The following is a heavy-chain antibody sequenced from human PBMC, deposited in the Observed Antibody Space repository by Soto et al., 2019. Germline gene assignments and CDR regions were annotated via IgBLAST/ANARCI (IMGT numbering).Heavy chain of an antibody. V-gene: IGHV3-23*01. CDR1: GLTFSSYA. D-gene: IGHD6-19*01. CDR3: AKGSWSSGWYSDY. CDR2: ITGSGGST. J-gene: IGHJ4*02. Sequence: EVQLLESGGGLVQPGGSLRLSCAASGLTFSSYAMSWVRQPPGKGLEWVSGITGSGGSTYYADSVKGRFTISRDNSKNTRYLHMNSLRAEDTGVYYCAKGSWSSGWYSDYWGQGNLVTVSS.